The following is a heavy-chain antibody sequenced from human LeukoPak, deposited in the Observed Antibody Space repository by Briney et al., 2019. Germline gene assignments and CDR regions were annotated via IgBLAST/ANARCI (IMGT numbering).Heavy chain of an antibody. CDR3: ATEAPPAPGSGSYPYYFDY. J-gene: IGHJ4*02. Sequence: AAVKVSCKASGGTFSSYAISWVRQAPGQGLEWMGGIIPIFGTANYAQKFQGRVTITADESTSTAYMELSSLRSEDTAVYYCATEAPPAPGSGSYPYYFDYWGQGTLVTVSS. D-gene: IGHD3-10*01. CDR1: GGTFSSYA. CDR2: IIPIFGTA. V-gene: IGHV1-69*13.